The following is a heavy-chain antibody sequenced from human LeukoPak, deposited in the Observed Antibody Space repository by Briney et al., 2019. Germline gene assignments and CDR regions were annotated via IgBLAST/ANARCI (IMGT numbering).Heavy chain of an antibody. D-gene: IGHD6-19*01. CDR3: ARSSSGWYSYQPFDY. CDR2: ISSSGSTI. J-gene: IGHJ4*02. V-gene: IGHV3-11*01. CDR1: GFTFSDYH. Sequence: GGSLRLSCAASGFTFSDYHMSWIRQAPGKGLEGVSYISSSGSTIYYADSVKGRFTISRDNAKNSLYLQMNSLRAEDTAVYYCARSSSGWYSYQPFDYWGQGTLVTVSS.